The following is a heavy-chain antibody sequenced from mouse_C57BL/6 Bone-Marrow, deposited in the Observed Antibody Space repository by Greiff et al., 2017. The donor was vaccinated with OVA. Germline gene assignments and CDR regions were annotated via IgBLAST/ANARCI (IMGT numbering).Heavy chain of an antibody. CDR1: GYTFTDHT. CDR2: IYPRDGST. Sequence: VQLQQSDAELVKPGASVKISCKVSGYTFTDHTIHWMKQRPEQGLEWIGYIYPRDGSTKYNEKFKGKATLTADKSSSTAYMQLSSLTSEDSAVYFCARKGGYYAHYFDYWGQGTTLTVSS. V-gene: IGHV1-78*01. CDR3: ARKGGYYAHYFDY. J-gene: IGHJ2*01. D-gene: IGHD2-3*01.